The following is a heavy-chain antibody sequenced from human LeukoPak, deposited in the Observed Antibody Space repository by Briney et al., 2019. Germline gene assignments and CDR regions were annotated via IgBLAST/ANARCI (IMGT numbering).Heavy chain of an antibody. V-gene: IGHV4-38-2*01. CDR1: GYSISSGYY. Sequence: SETLSLTCAVSGYSISSGYYWGWIRQPPGKGLEWVGSIYHSESTYYNPSLKSRVTISVDTSKNQFSLKLSSVTAADTAVYYCARRRSSSSRTNYYFDYWGQGTLVTVSS. J-gene: IGHJ4*02. CDR3: ARRRSSSSRTNYYFDY. CDR2: IYHSEST. D-gene: IGHD6-6*01.